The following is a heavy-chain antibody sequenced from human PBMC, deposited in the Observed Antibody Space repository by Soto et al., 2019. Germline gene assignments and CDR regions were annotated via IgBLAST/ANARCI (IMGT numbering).Heavy chain of an antibody. J-gene: IGHJ6*02. Sequence: SETLSLTCTVSGGSISSYYWSWIRQPPGKGLEWIGYIYYSGSTNYNPSLKSRVTISVDTSKNQFSLKLSSVTAADTAVYYCARVTMVRGYYYGMDVWGQGTTVTVSS. D-gene: IGHD3-10*01. CDR1: GGSISSYY. CDR3: ARVTMVRGYYYGMDV. CDR2: IYYSGST. V-gene: IGHV4-59*01.